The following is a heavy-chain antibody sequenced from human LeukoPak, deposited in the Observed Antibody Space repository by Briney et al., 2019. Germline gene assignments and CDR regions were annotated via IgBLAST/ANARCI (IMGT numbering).Heavy chain of an antibody. D-gene: IGHD2-15*01. CDR2: IYSGGST. J-gene: IGHJ6*02. Sequence: GGSLRLSCAASGFTVSSNYMSWVRQAPGKGLEWVSVIYSGGSTYYADSVKGRFTISRGNSKNTLYLQMNSLRAEDTAVYYCARGLIARYCSGGSCQYYYYYGMDVWGQGTTVTVSS. V-gene: IGHV3-66*02. CDR3: ARGLIARYCSGGSCQYYYYYGMDV. CDR1: GFTVSSNY.